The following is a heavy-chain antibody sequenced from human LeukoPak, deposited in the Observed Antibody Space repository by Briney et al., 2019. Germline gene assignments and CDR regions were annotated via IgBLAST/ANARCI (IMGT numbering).Heavy chain of an antibody. J-gene: IGHJ5*02. D-gene: IGHD4-17*01. CDR3: ARAGRTTRYNWFDP. CDR1: GFTFSDYY. Sequence: GGSLRLSCAASGFTFSDYYMSWIRQAPGKGLEWVSCISSSGSTIYYADSVKGRFTISRDNAKNSLYLQMNSLRAEDTAVYYCARAGRTTRYNWFDPWGQGTLVTVSS. V-gene: IGHV3-11*01. CDR2: ISSSGSTI.